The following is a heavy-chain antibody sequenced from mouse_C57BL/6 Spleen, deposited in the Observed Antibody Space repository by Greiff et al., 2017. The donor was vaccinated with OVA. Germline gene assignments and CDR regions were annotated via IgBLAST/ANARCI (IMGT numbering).Heavy chain of an antibody. CDR3: TRKADWFAY. CDR1: GYTFTDDE. V-gene: IGHV1-15*01. Sequence: QVQLKESGAELVRPGASVTLSCKASGYTFTDDEMHWVKQTPVHGLEWIGAIDPETGGTAYNQKFKGKAILTADKSSSTAYMELRSLTSEDSAVYYCTRKADWFAYWGQGTLVTVSA. CDR2: IDPETGGT. J-gene: IGHJ3*01.